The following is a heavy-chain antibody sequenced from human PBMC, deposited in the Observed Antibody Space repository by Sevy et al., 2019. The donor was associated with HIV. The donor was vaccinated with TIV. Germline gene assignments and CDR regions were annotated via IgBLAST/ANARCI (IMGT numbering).Heavy chain of an antibody. CDR3: AKTFAIFGVLMSPDFDP. CDR2: IWYDGSYK. CDR1: GFTFSNYG. Sequence: GGYLRLSCAASGFTFSNYGMHWVRQAPGKGLEWVVVIWYDGSYKYYADSVKGRFTISRDNAKSTLYLQMNSLRAEDTALYYCAKTFAIFGVLMSPDFDPWGQGTLVTVSS. V-gene: IGHV3-33*06. J-gene: IGHJ5*02. D-gene: IGHD3-16*01.